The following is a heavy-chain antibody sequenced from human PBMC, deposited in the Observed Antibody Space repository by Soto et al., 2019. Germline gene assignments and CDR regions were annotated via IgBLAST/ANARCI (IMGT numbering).Heavy chain of an antibody. J-gene: IGHJ4*02. CDR1: GYTFTHYA. CDR3: ARGPNPMYHDS. CDR2: INGGNGNT. V-gene: IGHV1-3*01. D-gene: IGHD2-2*01. Sequence: ASGKVSCKASGYTFTHYAMHWVRQAPGQRLEWMGWINGGNGNTKYSQHFQGRVTITRDTSATTGYMELSSLRSEDTAVYYCARGPNPMYHDSWGQGTLVTVSS.